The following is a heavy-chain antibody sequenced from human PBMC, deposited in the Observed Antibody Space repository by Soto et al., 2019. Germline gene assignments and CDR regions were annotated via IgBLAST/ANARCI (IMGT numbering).Heavy chain of an antibody. D-gene: IGHD2-8*01. CDR1: GGSLSSSSW. Sequence: QVQLQESGPGLVNPSGTLSLTCAVSGGSLSSSSWWSWVRQPPGKTLEWLGEIFYSGSTKYNPSLTRRVTISADQSKNDFSLRLSSVTAADTAVYYCVHHGGVPYYHDFWGQGMLVTVSS. CDR3: VHHGGVPYYHDF. CDR2: IFYSGST. J-gene: IGHJ4*02. V-gene: IGHV4-4*02.